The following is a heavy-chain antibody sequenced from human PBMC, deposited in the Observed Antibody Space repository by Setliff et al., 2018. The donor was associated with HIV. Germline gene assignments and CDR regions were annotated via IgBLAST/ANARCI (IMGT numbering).Heavy chain of an antibody. J-gene: IGHJ4*02. CDR1: GYSFISYG. CDR2: ISGYNGNT. CDR3: ARGGYGWGDLGPVFDY. V-gene: IGHV1-18*01. Sequence: ASVKVSCKTSGYSFISYGISWVRQAPGQGLEWMGWISGYNGNTKYAQKFQGRVTMTTDTPTATASMELRSLTSDDTAVYYCARGGYGWGDLGPVFDYWGQGTLVTVSS. D-gene: IGHD5-12*01.